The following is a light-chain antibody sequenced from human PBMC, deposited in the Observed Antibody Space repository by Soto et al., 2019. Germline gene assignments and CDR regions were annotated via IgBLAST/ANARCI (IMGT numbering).Light chain of an antibody. CDR2: DVS. Sequence: QSVLTQPRSVSGSPGQSVTISCTGTSGDVGGYNYVSWYQEHPGKAPKLMIYDVSKRPSGVPDRFSGSKSGYTASLTISGLQAEDEADYYCCSYAGSYTHYVFGTGTKLTVL. CDR3: CSYAGSYTHYV. V-gene: IGLV2-11*01. CDR1: SGDVGGYNY. J-gene: IGLJ1*01.